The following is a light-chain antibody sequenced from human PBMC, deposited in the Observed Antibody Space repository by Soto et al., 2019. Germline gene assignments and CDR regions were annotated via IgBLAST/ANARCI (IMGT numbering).Light chain of an antibody. CDR1: SSDVGGYNY. J-gene: IGLJ2*01. CDR2: EVS. Sequence: QSVLPQPASVSGSPGQSITISCTGTSSDVGGYNYVSWYQQHPAKAPKLMIYEVSNRPSGVSNRFSGSKSGNTASLTISGLQAEDEADYYCSSYTSSSTVVFGGGTQLPVL. CDR3: SSYTSSSTVV. V-gene: IGLV2-14*01.